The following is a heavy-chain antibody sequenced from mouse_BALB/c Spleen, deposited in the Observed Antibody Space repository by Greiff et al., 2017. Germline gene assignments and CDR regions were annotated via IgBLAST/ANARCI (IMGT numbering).Heavy chain of an antibody. J-gene: IGHJ3*01. Sequence: VQLVESGPELVRPGVSVKISCKGSGYTFTDYAMHWVKQSHAKSLEWIGVISTYYGNTNYNQKFKGKATMTVDKSSSTAYMELARLTSEDSAIYYCARRDDGSFAYWGQGTLVTVSA. CDR3: ARRDDGSFAY. D-gene: IGHD2-3*01. CDR1: GYTFTDYA. V-gene: IGHV1-67*01. CDR2: ISTYYGNT.